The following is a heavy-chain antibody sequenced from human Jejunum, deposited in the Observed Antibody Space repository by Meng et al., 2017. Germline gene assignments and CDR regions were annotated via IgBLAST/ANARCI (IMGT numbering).Heavy chain of an antibody. Sequence: GGSLRLSCAASGFTFSDYYMSWIRQAPGKGLEWIAYISNTDTTVFYSDSVRGRFTISRDNADSSLYLQMNSLTAEDTAVYFCARGGGWGAATSHNWFDPWGQGTLVTVSS. CDR3: ARGGGWGAATSHNWFDP. CDR2: ISNTDTTV. CDR1: GFTFSDYY. D-gene: IGHD3-16*01. V-gene: IGHV3-11*01. J-gene: IGHJ5*02.